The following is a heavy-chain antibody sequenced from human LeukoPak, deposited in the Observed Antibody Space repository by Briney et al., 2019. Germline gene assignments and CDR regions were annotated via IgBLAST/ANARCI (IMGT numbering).Heavy chain of an antibody. J-gene: IGHJ3*02. V-gene: IGHV4-34*01. D-gene: IGHD3-10*01. CDR1: GFTFSSYE. Sequence: GSLRLSCAASGFTFSSYEMSWVRQAPGKGLEWIGEINHSGSTNYNPSLKSRVTISVDTSKNQFSLKLSSVTAADTAVYYCARLLYGSGYDAFDIWGQGTMVTVSS. CDR3: ARLLYGSGYDAFDI. CDR2: INHSGST.